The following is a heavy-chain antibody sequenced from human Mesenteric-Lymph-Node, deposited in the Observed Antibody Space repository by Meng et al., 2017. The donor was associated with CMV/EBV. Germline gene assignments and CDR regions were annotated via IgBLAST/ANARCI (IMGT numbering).Heavy chain of an antibody. CDR3: ASSIAARRGADY. D-gene: IGHD6-6*01. Sequence: QLQLQQWVAGLLKPSETLPLPCAVYGGSFSGYYWSWIRQPPGKGLEWIGEINHSGSTNYNPSLKSRVTISVDTSKNQFSLKLSSVTAADTAVYYCASSIAARRGADYWGQGTLVTVSS. V-gene: IGHV4-34*01. CDR2: INHSGST. CDR1: GGSFSGYY. J-gene: IGHJ4*02.